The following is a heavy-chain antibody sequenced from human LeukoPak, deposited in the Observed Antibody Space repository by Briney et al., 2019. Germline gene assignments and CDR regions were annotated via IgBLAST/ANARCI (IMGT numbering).Heavy chain of an antibody. D-gene: IGHD2-2*01. CDR1: GFTFSSYG. V-gene: IGHV3-21*01. CDR3: VRVGYCTSTSCPHAFDI. CDR2: ISSSGSYI. J-gene: IGHJ3*02. Sequence: GRSLGLSCAASGFTFSSYGMHWVRQAPGKGLEWVSSISSSGSYIYYADSVKGRLTISRDNAKNSLYLQMNSLRAEDTAVYYCVRVGYCTSTSCPHAFDIWGQGTMVIVSS.